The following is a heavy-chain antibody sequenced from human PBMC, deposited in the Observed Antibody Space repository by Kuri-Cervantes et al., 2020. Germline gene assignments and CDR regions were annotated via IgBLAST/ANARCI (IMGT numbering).Heavy chain of an antibody. J-gene: IGHJ4*02. CDR2: ISSSSSTI. CDR3: AKHYYDSSGYYPHFDY. CDR1: GFTFSSYS. Sequence: GGSLRLSCAASGFTFSSYSMNWVRQAPGKGLEWVSYISSSSSTIYYADSVKGRFTISRDNAKNSLYLQMNSLRAEDTAVYYCAKHYYDSSGYYPHFDYWGQGTLVTVSS. D-gene: IGHD3-22*01. V-gene: IGHV3-48*01.